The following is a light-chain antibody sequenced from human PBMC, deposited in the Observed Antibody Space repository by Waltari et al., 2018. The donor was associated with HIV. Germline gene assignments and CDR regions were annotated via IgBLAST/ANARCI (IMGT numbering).Light chain of an antibody. J-gene: IGKJ1*01. V-gene: IGKV3-15*01. Sequence: EILMTQSPATLSVSPGKRVTLSCRASQSVSTNLAWYQQKPGQAPRLLIYGASFTATDIPARFSASGSGTEFTLTINSLQSEDFAVYYCQHYSNWPPWTFGQGTRVEFK. CDR2: GAS. CDR3: QHYSNWPPWT. CDR1: QSVSTN.